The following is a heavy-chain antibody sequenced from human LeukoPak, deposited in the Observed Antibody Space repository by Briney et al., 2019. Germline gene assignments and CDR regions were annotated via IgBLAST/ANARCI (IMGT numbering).Heavy chain of an antibody. CDR2: IYYSGST. CDR1: GGSINSYY. Sequence: PSETLSLTCSVSGGSINSYYWSWVRQSPGKGLEWIGYIYYSGSTNYNPSLKSRVTISVDTSKDQFSLKLSSVTAADTAVYYCARHVWLQPFDYWGQGTVVSVSS. D-gene: IGHD3-9*01. CDR3: ARHVWLQPFDY. V-gene: IGHV4-59*08. J-gene: IGHJ4*02.